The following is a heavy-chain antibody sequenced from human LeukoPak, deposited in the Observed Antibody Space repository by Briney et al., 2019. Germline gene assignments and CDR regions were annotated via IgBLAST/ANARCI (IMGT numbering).Heavy chain of an antibody. V-gene: IGHV3-23*01. CDR1: GFTFSSYA. J-gene: IGHJ4*02. D-gene: IGHD3-16*01. Sequence: PGGSLRLSCAASGFTFSSYAMSWVRQAPGKGLEWVSAISGSGGSTYYADSVKGRFTISRDNSKSTLYLQMNSLRAEDTAVYYCAKDWGEYFDYVWGSFTSFDSWGQGTLVTVSS. CDR2: ISGSGGST. CDR3: AKDWGEYFDYVWGSFTSFDS.